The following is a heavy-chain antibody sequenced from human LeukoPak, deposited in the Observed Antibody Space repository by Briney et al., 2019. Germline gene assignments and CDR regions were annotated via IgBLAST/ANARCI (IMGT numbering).Heavy chain of an antibody. V-gene: IGHV3-20*04. J-gene: IGHJ5*02. CDR1: GFTFEDYG. D-gene: IGHD3-3*01. CDR2: INWNGGST. CDR3: ARDRITIFGVFDP. Sequence: GGSLRLSCAASGFTFEDYGRSWVRQAPGKGLEWVSGINWNGGSTGYADSVKGRFTISRDNAKNSLYLQMNSLRAEDTALYYCARDRITIFGVFDPWGQGTLVTVSS.